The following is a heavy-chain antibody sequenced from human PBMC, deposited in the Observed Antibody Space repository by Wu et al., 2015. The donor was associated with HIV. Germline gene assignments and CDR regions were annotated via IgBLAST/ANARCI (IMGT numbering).Heavy chain of an antibody. CDR2: IIPIVGTA. V-gene: IGHV1-69*11. CDR1: GYTFTSYG. CDR3: ASAGGNYYGSGSYYPPIA. D-gene: IGHD3-10*01. J-gene: IGHJ4*02. Sequence: QVQLVQSGAEVKKPGASVKVSCQASGYTFTSYGISWVRQAPGQGLEWMGRIIPIVGTANYAQKFQGRVTIIADESTSTAYMELSSLRSEDTAVYYCASAGGNYYGSGSYYPPIAWGQGTLVTVSS.